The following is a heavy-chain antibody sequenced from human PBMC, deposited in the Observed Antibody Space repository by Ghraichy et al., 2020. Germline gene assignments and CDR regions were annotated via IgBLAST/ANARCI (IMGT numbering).Heavy chain of an antibody. J-gene: IGHJ4*02. V-gene: IGHV1-18*01. CDR3: AREVPGGYSFGPYLDY. D-gene: IGHD5-18*01. CDR2: ISAYNGNT. CDR1: GYTFTSYG. Sequence: ASVKVSCKASGYTFTSYGISWVRQAPGQGLEWMGWISAYNGNTNYAQKLQGRVTMTTDTSTSTAFMEVRSLRSDDTAVYYCAREVPGGYSFGPYLDYWGQGTLVTVSS.